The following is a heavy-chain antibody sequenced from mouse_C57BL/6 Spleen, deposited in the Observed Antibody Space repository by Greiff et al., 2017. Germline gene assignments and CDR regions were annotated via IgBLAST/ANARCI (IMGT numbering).Heavy chain of an antibody. V-gene: IGHV1-5*01. Sequence: VKLQQSGTVLARPGASVKMSCKTSGYTFTSYWMHWVKQRHGQGLEWIGAIYPGNSDTSYNQQFKGKAKLTAVTSASTAYMELSSLTKEGSAVYYCTRPYYGSSSHWYFDVGGTGTTVTVAA. J-gene: IGHJ1*03. CDR1: GYTFTSYW. CDR2: IYPGNSDT. D-gene: IGHD1-1*01. CDR3: TRPYYGSSSHWYFDV.